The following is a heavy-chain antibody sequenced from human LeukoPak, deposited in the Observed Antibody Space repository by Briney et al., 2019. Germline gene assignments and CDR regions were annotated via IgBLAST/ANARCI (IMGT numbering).Heavy chain of an antibody. CDR1: GFTFSGYV. J-gene: IGHJ4*02. CDR2: ISGSGGST. D-gene: IGHD2-2*01. V-gene: IGHV3-23*01. CDR3: AKDSRRVVPAYYFDY. Sequence: GGSLRLSCAASGFTFSGYVMTWVRQPPGKGLQWVADISGSGGSTYYADSVKGRFTISRDNSKNTLYLQMNSLRAEDTAVYYCAKDSRRVVPAYYFDYWGQGTLVTVSS.